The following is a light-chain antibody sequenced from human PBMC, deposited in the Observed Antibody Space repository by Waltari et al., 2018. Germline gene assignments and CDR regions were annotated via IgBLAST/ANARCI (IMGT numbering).Light chain of an antibody. Sequence: ILLTQPPGPLSFLSGESAPPSCRTSQSVTRAVAWYQQKPGQTPRHLIYGASTRATGIPDRFSGSGSGTDFSLTISSLEPEDFAVYYCQHYLRLPVTFGQGTKVEVK. J-gene: IGKJ1*01. V-gene: IGKV3-20*01. CDR3: QHYLRLPVT. CDR2: GAS. CDR1: QSVTRAV.